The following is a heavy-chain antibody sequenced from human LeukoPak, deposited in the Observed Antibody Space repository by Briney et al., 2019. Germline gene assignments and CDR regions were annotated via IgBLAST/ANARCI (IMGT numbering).Heavy chain of an antibody. Sequence: ASGTLSLTCAVSGDSISRTNWWSWLRQPPGKGLEWIGEIYYIGSTNYNPSLKSRVTISVDTSKNQFSLKLTSVTAADTAVYYCARAHWYSYGPFDYWGQGTLVTASS. J-gene: IGHJ4*02. CDR2: IYYIGST. CDR1: GDSISRTNW. V-gene: IGHV4-4*02. D-gene: IGHD5-18*01. CDR3: ARAHWYSYGPFDY.